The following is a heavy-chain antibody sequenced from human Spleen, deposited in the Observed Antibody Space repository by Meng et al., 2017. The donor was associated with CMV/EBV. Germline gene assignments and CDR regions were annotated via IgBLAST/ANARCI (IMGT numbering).Heavy chain of an antibody. CDR1: GGSFSGYY. Sequence: SQTLSLTCAVYGGSFSGYYWSWIRQPPGKGLEWIGEINHSGSTNYNPSLKSRVTISVDTSKNQFSLKLSSVTAADTAVYYCAREAWASSWYHRGGWFDPWGQGTLVTVSS. D-gene: IGHD6-13*01. J-gene: IGHJ5*02. CDR2: INHSGST. CDR3: AREAWASSWYHRGGWFDP. V-gene: IGHV4-34*01.